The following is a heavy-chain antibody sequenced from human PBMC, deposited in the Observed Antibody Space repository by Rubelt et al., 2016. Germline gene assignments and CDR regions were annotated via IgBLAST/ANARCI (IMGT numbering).Heavy chain of an antibody. CDR1: GGSFSGYY. V-gene: IGHV4-34*01. D-gene: IGHD5-18*01. CDR2: INQSGST. Sequence: QVQLQQWGAGLLKPSETLSLTCAVYGGSFSGYYWRWIRQPPGKGLEWIGEINQSGSTNYNPALKGRFTISVDTAKNHVSLNLRFGAAADTAVYYCARCGNTYEIDYWGQGTLVTVSS. CDR3: ARCGNTYEIDY. J-gene: IGHJ4*02.